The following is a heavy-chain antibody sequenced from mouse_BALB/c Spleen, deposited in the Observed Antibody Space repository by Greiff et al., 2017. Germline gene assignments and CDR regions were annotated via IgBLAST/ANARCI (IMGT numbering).Heavy chain of an antibody. D-gene: IGHD2-4*01. V-gene: IGHV14-3*02. CDR1: GFNIKDTY. J-gene: IGHJ3*01. Sequence: EVKLVESGAELVKPGASVKLSCTASGFNIKDTYMHWVKQRPEQGLEWIGRIDPANGNTKYDPKFQGKATITADTSSNTAYLQLSSLTSEDTAVYYCARGYYDYDGFAYWGQGTLVTVSA. CDR3: ARGYYDYDGFAY. CDR2: IDPANGNT.